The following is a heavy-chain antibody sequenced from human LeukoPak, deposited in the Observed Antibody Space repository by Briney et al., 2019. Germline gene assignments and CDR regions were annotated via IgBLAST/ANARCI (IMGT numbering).Heavy chain of an antibody. CDR1: GFTVNSNY. CDR3: ARGGSYPNDPFDI. CDR2: IYSGGST. Sequence: GGSLRLSCAASGFTVNSNYMIWVRQAPGKGLEWVSVIYSGGSTHYADSVEGRITISRDNSKNTLFLQMNSLRAEDAAVYYCARGGSYPNDPFDIWGQGTMVTV. V-gene: IGHV3-53*01. D-gene: IGHD1-26*01. J-gene: IGHJ3*02.